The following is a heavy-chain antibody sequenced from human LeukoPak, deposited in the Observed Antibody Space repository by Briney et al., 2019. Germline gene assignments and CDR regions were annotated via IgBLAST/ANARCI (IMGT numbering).Heavy chain of an antibody. V-gene: IGHV1-2*02. CDR2: INPNSGGT. Sequence: ASVKVSCKASGYTFTGYYMHWVRQAPGQGLEWMGWINPNSGGTNYAQKFQGRVTMTRDTSISTAYMKLSRLRSDDTAVYYCARTRYCSSTSCYGYFDYWGQGTLVTVSS. CDR1: GYTFTGYY. D-gene: IGHD2-2*01. J-gene: IGHJ4*02. CDR3: ARTRYCSSTSCYGYFDY.